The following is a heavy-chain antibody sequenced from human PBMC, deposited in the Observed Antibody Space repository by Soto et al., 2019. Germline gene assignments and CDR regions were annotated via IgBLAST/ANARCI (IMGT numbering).Heavy chain of an antibody. J-gene: IGHJ5*02. D-gene: IGHD2-15*01. Sequence: ASVKVSCKASGYTFTSYGISWVRQAPGQGLEWMGWISAYNGNTNYAQKLQGRVTMTTDTSTSTAYMELRSLRFDDTAVYYCAREWEGYCSGGSCYGHWFDPWGQGTLVTVSS. CDR3: AREWEGYCSGGSCYGHWFDP. CDR1: GYTFTSYG. CDR2: ISAYNGNT. V-gene: IGHV1-18*04.